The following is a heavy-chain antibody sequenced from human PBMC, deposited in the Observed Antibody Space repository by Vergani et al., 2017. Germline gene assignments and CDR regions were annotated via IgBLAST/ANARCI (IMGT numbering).Heavy chain of an antibody. Sequence: EVQLLESGGGLVQPGGSLRLSCAASGFTFSSYAMSWVRQAPGKGLEWVSAISGSGGSTYSADSVKGRCTISRDNSKNTLYLQMNSLRAEYPAVYYCAIEGWWVLLSAAFDYWGQGTLVTVSS. CDR3: AIEGWWVLLSAAFDY. CDR1: GFTFSSYA. J-gene: IGHJ4*02. V-gene: IGHV3-23*01. CDR2: ISGSGGST. D-gene: IGHD2-15*01.